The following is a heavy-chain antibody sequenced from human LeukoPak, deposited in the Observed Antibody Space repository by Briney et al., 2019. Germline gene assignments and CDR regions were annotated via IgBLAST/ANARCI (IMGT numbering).Heavy chain of an antibody. CDR2: ISSSSSYI. Sequence: GGSLRLSCAASGFTFSSYAMHWVRQAPGKGLEWVSSISSSSSYIYYADSVKGRFTISRDNAKNSLYLQMNSLRAEDTAVYYCARGPYGSGSYYNDYWGQGTLVTVSS. J-gene: IGHJ4*02. V-gene: IGHV3-21*01. CDR1: GFTFSSYA. CDR3: ARGPYGSGSYYNDY. D-gene: IGHD3-10*01.